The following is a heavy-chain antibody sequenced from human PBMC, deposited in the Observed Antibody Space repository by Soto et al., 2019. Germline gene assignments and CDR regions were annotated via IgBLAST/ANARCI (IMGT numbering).Heavy chain of an antibody. CDR1: GYTFTGYY. J-gene: IGHJ6*02. Sequence: ASVKVSCKASGYTFTGYYMHWVRQAPGQGLEWMGWINPNSGGTNYAQKFQGWVTMTRDTSISTAYMELSRLRSDDTAVYYCAREGIVAAGTNYYYYYGMDVWGQGTTVTVSS. V-gene: IGHV1-2*04. CDR2: INPNSGGT. CDR3: AREGIVAAGTNYYYYYGMDV. D-gene: IGHD6-13*01.